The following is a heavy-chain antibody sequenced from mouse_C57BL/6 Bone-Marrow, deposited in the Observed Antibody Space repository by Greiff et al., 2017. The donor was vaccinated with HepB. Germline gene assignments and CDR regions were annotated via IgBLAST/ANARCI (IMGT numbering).Heavy chain of an antibody. D-gene: IGHD2-4*01. CDR1: GFTFSSYG. CDR2: ISSGGSYT. V-gene: IGHV5-6*01. Sequence: EVMLVESGGDLVKPGGSLKLSCAASGFTFSSYGMSWVRQTPDKRLEWVATISSGGSYTYYPDSVKGRFTISRDNAKNTLYLQMSSLKSEDTAMYYCASRLHGAWFAYWDQGTLVTVSA. J-gene: IGHJ3*01. CDR3: ASRLHGAWFAY.